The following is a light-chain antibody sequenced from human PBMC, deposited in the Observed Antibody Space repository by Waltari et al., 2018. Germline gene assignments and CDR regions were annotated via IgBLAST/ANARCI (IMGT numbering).Light chain of an antibody. J-gene: IGLJ2*01. CDR1: SSDVGSCRF. Sequence: QSALTQPASVSGSPGQSITISCTANSSDVGSCRFVSWYHQHPGKAHKLLMYGCSQRPSGISNRFSGAKSDNTASLTISGLRAEDEADYYCCSYAGSSPHVVFGGGTKLTVL. CDR2: GCS. CDR3: CSYAGSSPHVV. V-gene: IGLV2-23*01.